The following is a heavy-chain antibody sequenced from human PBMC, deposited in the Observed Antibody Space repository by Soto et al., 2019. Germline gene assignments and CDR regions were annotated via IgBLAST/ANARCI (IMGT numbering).Heavy chain of an antibody. D-gene: IGHD5-18*01. CDR1: GFTFSNAW. V-gene: IGHV3-15*07. CDR3: ARDPGYSYVYYYYYYMDV. Sequence: GGSLRLSCAASGFTFSNAWMNWVRQAPGKGLEWVGRIKSKTDGGTTDYAAPVKGRFTISRDDSKNTLYLQMNSLKTEDTAVYYCARDPGYSYVYYYYYYMDVWGKGTTVTVS. CDR2: IKSKTDGGTT. J-gene: IGHJ6*03.